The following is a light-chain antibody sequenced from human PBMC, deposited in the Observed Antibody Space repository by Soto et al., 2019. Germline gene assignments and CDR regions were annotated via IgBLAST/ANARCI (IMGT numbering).Light chain of an antibody. CDR1: QSISSW. V-gene: IGKV1-5*03. CDR3: QHYRTHPLT. CDR2: KAS. Sequence: DIQMTQSPSTLSASVGDRVTITCRASQSISSWLAWYQQKPGKAPKLLIYKASSLESGVPSRCSGSGSGTEFTLTISSLQPDDLATDDCQHYRTHPLTFGGGTKVEIK. J-gene: IGKJ4*01.